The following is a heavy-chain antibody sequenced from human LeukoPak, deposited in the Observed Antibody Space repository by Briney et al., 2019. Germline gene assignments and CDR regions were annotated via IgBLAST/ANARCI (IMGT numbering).Heavy chain of an antibody. CDR2: IYYSGST. J-gene: IGHJ5*02. Sequence: SETLSLTCTVSGGSISSSSYYWGWIRQPPGKGLEWIGSIYYSGSTYYNPSLKSRVTISVDTSKNQFSLKLSSVTAADTAVYYCASLIAAAGGPWGQGTLVTVSS. V-gene: IGHV4-39*07. D-gene: IGHD6-13*01. CDR1: GGSISSSSYY. CDR3: ASLIAAAGGP.